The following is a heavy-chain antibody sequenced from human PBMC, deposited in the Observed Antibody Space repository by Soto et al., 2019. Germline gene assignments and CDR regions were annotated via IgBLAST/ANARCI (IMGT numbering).Heavy chain of an antibody. Sequence: QITLKESGPTLVKPTQTLTLTCTFSGFSLSTSGVGVGWIRQPPGKALEWLALIYWDDDKRYSPSLKSRLTITKDTSKNQVVLTMTTMDPVDTATYYCAHPEPYCSGGSCKYGPSFDIWGQGTMVTVSS. D-gene: IGHD2-15*01. CDR3: AHPEPYCSGGSCKYGPSFDI. CDR1: GFSLSTSGVG. CDR2: IYWDDDK. J-gene: IGHJ3*02. V-gene: IGHV2-5*02.